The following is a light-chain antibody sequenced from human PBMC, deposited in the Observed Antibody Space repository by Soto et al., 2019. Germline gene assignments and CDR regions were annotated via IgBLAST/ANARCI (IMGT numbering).Light chain of an antibody. V-gene: IGKV3-20*01. CDR2: GAS. CDR3: QHYGNSPPSVT. Sequence: EIVLTQSPDTLSLSPGERATLSCRASQSVSSDYIIWYQQKPGQAPRLLTYGASSRAAGIPDRFSGSGSGTDFILTISRLEPEDFAVYYCQHYGNSPPSVTFGPGTRWISN. CDR1: QSVSSDY. J-gene: IGKJ3*01.